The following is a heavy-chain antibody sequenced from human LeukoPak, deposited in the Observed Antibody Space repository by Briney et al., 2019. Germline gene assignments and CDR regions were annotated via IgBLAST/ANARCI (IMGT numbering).Heavy chain of an antibody. D-gene: IGHD5-24*01. V-gene: IGHV1-69*13. CDR1: GDTFNSYG. Sequence: SVKVSCKASGDTFNSYGFSWVRQAPGQGLEWMGGIIPIFGSANYAQKFQGRVTITADESTITAYMELSSLRFEDTAVYYCAREGWLQFRYFDYWGQGTLVTVSS. CDR3: AREGWLQFRYFDY. CDR2: IIPIFGSA. J-gene: IGHJ4*02.